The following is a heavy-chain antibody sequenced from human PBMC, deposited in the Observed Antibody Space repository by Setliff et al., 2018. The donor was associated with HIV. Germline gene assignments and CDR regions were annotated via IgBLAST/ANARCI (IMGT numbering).Heavy chain of an antibody. J-gene: IGHJ5*02. Sequence: PSETLSLTCTVSGVSISSYYWSWIRQPPGKGLEWIGYIYYSGSTNYNPSLKSRVTISVDTSKNQFSLRLTSVTAADTAVYYFARTPGPGGWPTGWFEPWGQGTLVTVSS. CDR3: ARTPGPGGWPTGWFEP. D-gene: IGHD6-19*01. CDR1: GVSISSYY. V-gene: IGHV4-59*01. CDR2: IYYSGST.